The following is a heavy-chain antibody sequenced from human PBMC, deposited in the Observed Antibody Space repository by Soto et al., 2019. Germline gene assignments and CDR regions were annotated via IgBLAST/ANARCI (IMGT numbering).Heavy chain of an antibody. D-gene: IGHD1-1*01. J-gene: IGHJ4*02. V-gene: IGHV1-18*01. CDR2: ISAHNGNT. CDR3: ARGRYGDY. Sequence: QVHLVQSGAEVKKPGASVKVSCQGSGYAFTTYGITWVRQAPGQGLEWMGWISAHNGNTNYAQKRQGSVTVTRDTSTSTAYMERGSLRYGDTAVSYCARGRYGDYWGQGAVVTVSS. CDR1: GYAFTTYG.